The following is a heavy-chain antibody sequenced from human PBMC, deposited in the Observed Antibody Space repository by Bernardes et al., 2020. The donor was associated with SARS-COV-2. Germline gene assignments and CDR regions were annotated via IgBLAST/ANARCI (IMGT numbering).Heavy chain of an antibody. CDR1: GYSFANFW. D-gene: IGHD6-19*01. J-gene: IGHJ4*02. Sequence: GESLKISCKVSGYSFANFWIGWVRQKPGKGLERMGIIYPGDSDTRYTPSFQGQVTVSADKSLSTTSLHWSSLKASDTAMYYCAKLTGSGWLIDSWGQGTLVTVSS. CDR2: IYPGDSDT. CDR3: AKLTGSGWLIDS. V-gene: IGHV5-51*01.